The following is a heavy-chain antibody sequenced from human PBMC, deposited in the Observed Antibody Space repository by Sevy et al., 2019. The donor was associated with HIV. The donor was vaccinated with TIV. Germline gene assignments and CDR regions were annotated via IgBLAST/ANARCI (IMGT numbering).Heavy chain of an antibody. CDR1: GFSLRTNGVG. V-gene: IGHV2-5*02. Sequence: SRPTLVNPTQTLTLTCTFSGFSLRTNGVGVGWIRQPPGKALEWLGLIYWDDDKPYNPSLKSRLTITKDTSKNQVVLRFTNTDPLDTATYYCARRRVLGYCTADSYDGWAEDAFDIWGQGTMVTVSS. CDR3: ARRRVLGYCTADSYDGWAEDAFDI. CDR2: IYWDDDK. J-gene: IGHJ3*02. D-gene: IGHD2-8*02.